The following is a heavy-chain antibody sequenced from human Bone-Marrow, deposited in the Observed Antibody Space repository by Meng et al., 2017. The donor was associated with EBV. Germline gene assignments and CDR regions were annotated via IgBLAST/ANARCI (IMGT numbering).Heavy chain of an antibody. CDR1: GISAYW. Sequence: VQVVESGGGVVQPGGSLGLSCVGSGISAYWMHWVRQVPGKGLVWVSRINEDGSVINYADSVKGRFTISRDNAKNTVSLQMNSLRAEDTAVYYCAKDCFGARDYWGQGTLVTVSS. CDR2: INEDGSVI. CDR3: AKDCFGARDY. V-gene: IGHV3-74*01. J-gene: IGHJ4*02. D-gene: IGHD1-26*01.